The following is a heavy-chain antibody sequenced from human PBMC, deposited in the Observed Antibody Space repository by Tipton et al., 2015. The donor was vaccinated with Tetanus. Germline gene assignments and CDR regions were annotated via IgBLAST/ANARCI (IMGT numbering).Heavy chain of an antibody. CDR2: ISNSGTP. D-gene: IGHD6-13*01. CDR1: GGSIDDDNFY. Sequence: TLSLTCTVSGGSIDDDNFYWGWIRQPPGAALEWIGHISNSGTPNYNASLKGRVTISLDTSTNQFFLRLGSVTAADTAVYFCAGVDTGSWYGGFDYWGQGALVTVSS. V-gene: IGHV4-31*03. CDR3: AGVDTGSWYGGFDY. J-gene: IGHJ4*02.